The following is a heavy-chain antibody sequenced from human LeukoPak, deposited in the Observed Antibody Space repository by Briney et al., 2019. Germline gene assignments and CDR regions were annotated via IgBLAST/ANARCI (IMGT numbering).Heavy chain of an antibody. D-gene: IGHD3-16*02. CDR3: ARDYDYVWGSYRYFDY. V-gene: IGHV3-21*01. CDR2: ISSSSSYI. Sequence: GGSLRLSCAASGFTFSSYWMHWVRQAPGKGLERVSSISSSSSYIYYADSVKGRFTISRDNAKNSLYLQMNSLRAEDTAVYYCARDYDYVWGSYRYFDYWGQGTLVTVSS. CDR1: GFTFSSYW. J-gene: IGHJ4*02.